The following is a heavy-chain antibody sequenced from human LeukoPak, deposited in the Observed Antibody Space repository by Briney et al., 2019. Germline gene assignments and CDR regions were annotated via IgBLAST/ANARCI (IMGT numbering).Heavy chain of an antibody. D-gene: IGHD1-26*01. Sequence: PGGSLRLSCETSGFNPRHYWMSWVRQAPGKGLEWVANVKADGGETNYVDSVKGRFTISRDNSKNTLYLQMNSLRAEDTAVYYCARAPIGRAYAFDIWGQGTMVTVSS. CDR2: VKADGGET. J-gene: IGHJ3*02. CDR1: GFNPRHYW. CDR3: ARAPIGRAYAFDI. V-gene: IGHV3-7*01.